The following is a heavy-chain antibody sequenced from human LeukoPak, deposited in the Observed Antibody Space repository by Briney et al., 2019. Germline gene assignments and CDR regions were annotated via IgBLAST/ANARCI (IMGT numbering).Heavy chain of an antibody. D-gene: IGHD3-22*01. Sequence: SETLSLTCTVSGGSISSYYWSWIRQPPGKGLEWIGYIYYSGSTNYNPSLKSRVTISVDTSKNQFSLKLSSVTAADTAVYYCARGHYYDSSGSHGAYYFDYWGQGTLVTVSS. CDR3: ARGHYYDSSGSHGAYYFDY. CDR2: IYYSGST. V-gene: IGHV4-59*08. CDR1: GGSISSYY. J-gene: IGHJ4*02.